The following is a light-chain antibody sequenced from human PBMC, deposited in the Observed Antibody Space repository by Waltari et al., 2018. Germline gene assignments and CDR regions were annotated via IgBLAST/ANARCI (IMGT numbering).Light chain of an antibody. CDR1: ESLLHTDGKTY. V-gene: IGKV2-29*02. CDR2: EVS. Sequence: IVMTQTPFSLSVTPGQPASISCRSSESLLHTDGKTYLYWYLQKPGQSPHLLIYEVSSRFSGVTDSTSGSGSGTDFTLTNSHPPAEDVGSYYCMQGLHLPPPFGGRTAVEIK. CDR3: MQGLHLPPP. J-gene: IGKJ4*01.